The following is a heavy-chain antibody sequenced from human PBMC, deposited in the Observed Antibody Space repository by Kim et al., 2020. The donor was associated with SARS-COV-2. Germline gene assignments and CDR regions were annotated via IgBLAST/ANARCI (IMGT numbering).Heavy chain of an antibody. CDR3: ARKRRQWLVQGAFDI. J-gene: IGHJ3*02. Sequence: SETLSLTCAVYGGSFSGYYWSWIRQPPGKGLEWIGEINHSGSTNYNPSLKSRVTISVDTSKNQFSLKLSSVTAADTAVYYCARKRRQWLVQGAFDIWGQG. D-gene: IGHD6-19*01. V-gene: IGHV4-34*01. CDR2: INHSGST. CDR1: GGSFSGYY.